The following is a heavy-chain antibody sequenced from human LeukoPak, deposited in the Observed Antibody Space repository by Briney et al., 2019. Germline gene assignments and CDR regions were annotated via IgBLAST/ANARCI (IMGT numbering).Heavy chain of an antibody. V-gene: IGHV1-18*01. CDR3: ARGSSLIDY. Sequence: ASVKVSCKASGYTSTSYAISGVRQPPGKGLEWMGWISPYIANTNSAQKLQGRVTMTTDTSTGTAYMELRSLRSDDTAVYYCARGSSLIDYWGQGTQVTVSS. D-gene: IGHD3-10*01. CDR1: GYTSTSYA. J-gene: IGHJ4*02. CDR2: ISPYIANT.